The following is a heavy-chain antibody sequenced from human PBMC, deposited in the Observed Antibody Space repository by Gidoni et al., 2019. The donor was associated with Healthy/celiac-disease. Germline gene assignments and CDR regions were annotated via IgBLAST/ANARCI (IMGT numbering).Heavy chain of an antibody. CDR2: SRGSGGRT. Sequence: VQLLGSVGGLVQPGGSLSLSCSSSPFTFSSYAISWVPQAPGKGLEWVSGSRGSGGRTYYADYVKGRFTISRDNSKNTLYLQMNSLRAEDTAVYYCANGLGITMIVVVRAPDDFDIWGQGTMVTVSS. D-gene: IGHD3-22*01. CDR3: ANGLGITMIVVVRAPDDFDI. CDR1: PFTFSSYA. V-gene: IGHV3-23*01. J-gene: IGHJ3*02.